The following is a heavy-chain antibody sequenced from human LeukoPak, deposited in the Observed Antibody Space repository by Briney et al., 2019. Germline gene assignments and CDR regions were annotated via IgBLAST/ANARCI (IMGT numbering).Heavy chain of an antibody. CDR1: GFTFSDYY. Sequence: GGSLRLSCAASGFTFSDYYMNWTRQALGKGLEWVSYISRGGSTTYYADSVKGRFTISRDNAKNSLYLQMNSLRAEDTAVYYCNGGTDFDYWGQGTLVTVSS. D-gene: IGHD4-23*01. CDR3: NGGTDFDY. V-gene: IGHV3-11*04. CDR2: ISRGGSTT. J-gene: IGHJ4*02.